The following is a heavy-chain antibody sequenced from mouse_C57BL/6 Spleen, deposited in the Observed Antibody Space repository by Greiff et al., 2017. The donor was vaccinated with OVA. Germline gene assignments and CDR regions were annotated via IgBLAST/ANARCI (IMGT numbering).Heavy chain of an antibody. CDR1: GYTFTSYW. CDR2: IDPSDSYT. V-gene: IGHV1-69*01. J-gene: IGHJ3*01. Sequence: QVQLQQPGAELVMPGASVKLSCKASGYTFTSYWMHWVKQRPGQGLEWIGEIDPSDSYTNYNQKFKGKSTLTVDKSSSTAYMQLSSLTSEDSAVYYCARSITTVVASWFAYWGQGTLVTVSA. CDR3: ARSITTVVASWFAY. D-gene: IGHD1-1*01.